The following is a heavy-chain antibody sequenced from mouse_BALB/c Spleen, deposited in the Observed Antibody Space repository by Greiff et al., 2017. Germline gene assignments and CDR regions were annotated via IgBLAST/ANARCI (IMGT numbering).Heavy chain of an antibody. V-gene: IGHV5-6-5*01. CDR1: GFTFSSYA. CDR3: ARDGYYSFAY. CDR2: ISSGGST. J-gene: IGHJ3*01. D-gene: IGHD2-3*01. Sequence: EVQRVESGGGLVKPGGSLKLSCAASGFTFSSYAMSWVRQTPEKRLEWVASISSGGSTYYPDSVKGRFTISRDNARNILYLQMSSLRSEDTAMYYCARDGYYSFAYWGQGTLVTVSA.